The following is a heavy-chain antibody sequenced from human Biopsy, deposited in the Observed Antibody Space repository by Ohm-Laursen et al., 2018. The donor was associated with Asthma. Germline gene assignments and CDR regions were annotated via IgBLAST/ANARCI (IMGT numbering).Heavy chain of an antibody. Sequence: SLRLSCTASGFTVSSNRMSWVRQAPGKGLERVSAITGSGGTTYYADSVRGRFTISRDNAKNSLYLQMQSLRPEDTAFYYCAKSADYYDSTDYLDFWGRGTLVTVSS. CDR2: ITGSGGTT. J-gene: IGHJ4*01. D-gene: IGHD3-22*01. CDR3: AKSADYYDSTDYLDF. CDR1: GFTVSSNR. V-gene: IGHV3-23*01.